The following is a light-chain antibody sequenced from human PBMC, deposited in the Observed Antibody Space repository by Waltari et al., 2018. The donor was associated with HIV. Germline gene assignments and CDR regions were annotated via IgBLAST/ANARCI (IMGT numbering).Light chain of an antibody. CDR2: RNN. V-gene: IGLV1-47*01. CDR3: AAWDDSLSAVV. CDR1: SSNIGSNS. J-gene: IGLJ2*01. Sequence: QSVLTQPPSASGTPGQRVTIPCSGSSSNIGSNSVYWYQQLPGTAPKLLIYRNNQRPSGVPDRFSGSKSGTSASLAISGLRSEDEADYYCAAWDDSLSAVVFGGGTKLTVL.